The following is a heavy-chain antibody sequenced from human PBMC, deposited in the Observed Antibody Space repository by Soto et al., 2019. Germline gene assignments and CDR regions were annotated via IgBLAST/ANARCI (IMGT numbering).Heavy chain of an antibody. V-gene: IGHV1-2*04. CDR2: INPNSGGT. J-gene: IGHJ3*02. CDR1: GYTFTCYY. CDR3: AREAAEMGDAFDI. Sequence: ASVKVSWKASGYTFTCYYMHWVRQAPGQGLEWMGWINPNSGGTNYAQKFQGWVTMTRDTSISTAYMELSRLRSDDTAVYYCAREAAEMGDAFDIWGQGTMVTVSS. D-gene: IGHD6-13*01.